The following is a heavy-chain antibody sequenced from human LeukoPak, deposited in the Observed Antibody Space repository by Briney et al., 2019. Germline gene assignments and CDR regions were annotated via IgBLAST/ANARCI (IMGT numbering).Heavy chain of an antibody. V-gene: IGHV3-21*01. CDR3: VRGRIPMVVMGEFDY. J-gene: IGHJ4*02. D-gene: IGHD3-10*01. CDR2: ISPTSTYI. Sequence: PGGSLRLSCAASGLTFSSYWMHWVRQAPGKGLEWVSSISPTSTYIYYADSWKGRFTISRDNAKSSLYLQMNSLRAEDTAVYYCVRGRIPMVVMGEFDYWGQGTLVTVSS. CDR1: GLTFSSYW.